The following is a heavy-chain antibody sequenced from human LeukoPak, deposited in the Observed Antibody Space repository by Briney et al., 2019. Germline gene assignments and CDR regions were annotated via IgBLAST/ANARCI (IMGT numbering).Heavy chain of an antibody. CDR2: IYSGGST. J-gene: IGHJ2*01. CDR1: GFTVSSNY. CDR3: ARRGMVRGKDWYFDL. D-gene: IGHD3-10*01. V-gene: IGHV3-53*01. Sequence: PGGSLRLSCAASGFTVSSNYMSWVRQAPGRGLEWVSVIYSGGSTYYADSVKGRFTISRDNSKNTLYLQMNSLRAEDTAVYYCARRGMVRGKDWYFDLWGRGTLVTVSS.